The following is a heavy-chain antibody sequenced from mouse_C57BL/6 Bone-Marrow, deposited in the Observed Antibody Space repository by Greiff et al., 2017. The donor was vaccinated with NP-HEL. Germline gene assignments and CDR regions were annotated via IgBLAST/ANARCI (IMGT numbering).Heavy chain of an antibody. CDR2: IYPGGGYT. Sequence: QVQLQQSGAELVRPGTSVKMSCKASGYTFTNYWIGWAKQRPGHGLEWIGDIYPGGGYTNYNEKFKGKATLTADKSSSTAYMQFSSLTSEDSAIYYCARKIYDGYSYYFDDWGQGTTLTVSS. V-gene: IGHV1-63*01. D-gene: IGHD2-3*01. J-gene: IGHJ2*01. CDR1: GYTFTNYW. CDR3: ARKIYDGYSYYFDD.